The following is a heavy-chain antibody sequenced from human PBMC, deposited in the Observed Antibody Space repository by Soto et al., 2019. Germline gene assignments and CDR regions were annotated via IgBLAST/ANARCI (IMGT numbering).Heavy chain of an antibody. Sequence: GGSLRLSCAASGFSFSSYWMSWVRQAPGKGLEWVAILKGDGSERYYVDSVKGRFTISRDNAKDSLYLQMNSLRAEDTAVYHCARKTNRDYGGNYGLFDYWGQGTQVTVS. D-gene: IGHD4-17*01. CDR2: LKGDGSER. V-gene: IGHV3-7*01. CDR1: GFSFSSYW. J-gene: IGHJ4*02. CDR3: ARKTNRDYGGNYGLFDY.